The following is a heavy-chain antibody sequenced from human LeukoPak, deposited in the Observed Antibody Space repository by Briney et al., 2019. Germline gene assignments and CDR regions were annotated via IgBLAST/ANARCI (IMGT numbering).Heavy chain of an antibody. D-gene: IGHD3-10*01. CDR3: ARAGITMVRGVIITKYYFDY. CDR1: GYTVTSDG. CDR2: ISAYNGNT. Sequence: ASVKVSCKASGYTVTSDGISWWGQAPGQGRGESVWISAYNGNTNYAQKRQGRVTMTTDTSTSTAYMELRSLRSDDTAVYYCARAGITMVRGVIITKYYFDYWGQGTLVTVSS. J-gene: IGHJ4*02. V-gene: IGHV1-18*01.